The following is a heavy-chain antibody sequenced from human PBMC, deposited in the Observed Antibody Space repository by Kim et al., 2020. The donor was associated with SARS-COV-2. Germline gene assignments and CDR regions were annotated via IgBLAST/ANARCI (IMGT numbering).Heavy chain of an antibody. CDR3: ATSSPRGYPSWFDP. Sequence: AQKFRGRVTKPEDTSTDTAYMELSSLRSEDTAVYYCATSSPRGYPSWFDPWGQGTLVTVSS. D-gene: IGHD5-12*01. V-gene: IGHV1-24*01. J-gene: IGHJ5*02.